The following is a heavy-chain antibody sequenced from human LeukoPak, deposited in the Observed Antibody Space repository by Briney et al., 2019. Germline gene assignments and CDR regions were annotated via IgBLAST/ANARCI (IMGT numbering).Heavy chain of an antibody. Sequence: AGGSLRLSCAVSGFTFSSYWMHWVRQGPGKGLVWVARINSDGSTTNYADSVKGRFTISRDNAKNTLYLQMNSLRAEDTAVYYCARALGSSLDFWGQGTLVTVSS. CDR3: ARALGSSLDF. CDR2: INSDGSTT. CDR1: GFTFSSYW. J-gene: IGHJ4*02. V-gene: IGHV3-74*01. D-gene: IGHD3-10*01.